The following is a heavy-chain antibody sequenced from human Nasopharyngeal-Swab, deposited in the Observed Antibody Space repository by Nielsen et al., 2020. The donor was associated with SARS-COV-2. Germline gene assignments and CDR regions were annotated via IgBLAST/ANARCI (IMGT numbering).Heavy chain of an antibody. CDR1: GYTFTSYD. Sequence: ASVKVSCKASGYTFTSYDINWVRQATGQGLEWMGWMNPNSGNTGYAQKFQGRVTITRNTSISTAYMELSSLRSEDTAVYYCARKRRGYYYYGMDVWGQGTTVTVSS. D-gene: IGHD3-10*01. J-gene: IGHJ6*02. CDR3: ARKRRGYYYYGMDV. CDR2: MNPNSGNT. V-gene: IGHV1-8*03.